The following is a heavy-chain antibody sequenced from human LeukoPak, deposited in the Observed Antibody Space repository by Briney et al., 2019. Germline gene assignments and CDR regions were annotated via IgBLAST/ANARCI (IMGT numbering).Heavy chain of an antibody. Sequence: PGGSLRLSCAASGFTFSNCWMSWVRQAPGKGLEWVANIKQDGSEKYYVDSVKGRFTISRDNAKNSLYLQMNSLRAEDTAVYYCLTTDDAFDIWGQGTMVTVSS. CDR2: IKQDGSEK. D-gene: IGHD4-11*01. J-gene: IGHJ3*02. V-gene: IGHV3-7*01. CDR3: LTTDDAFDI. CDR1: GFTFSNCW.